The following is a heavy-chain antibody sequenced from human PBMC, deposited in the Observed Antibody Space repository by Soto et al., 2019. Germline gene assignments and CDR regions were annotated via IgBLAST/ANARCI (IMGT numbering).Heavy chain of an antibody. J-gene: IGHJ3*02. CDR2: ISYDGSNK. Sequence: GGSLRLSCAASGFTFSSYGMHWVRQAPGKGLEWVAVISYDGSNKYYADSVKGRFTISRDNSKNTLYLQMNSLRAEDTAVYYCAKLGAVADHDAFDIWGQGTMVTVSS. CDR1: GFTFSSYG. CDR3: AKLGAVADHDAFDI. V-gene: IGHV3-30*18. D-gene: IGHD6-19*01.